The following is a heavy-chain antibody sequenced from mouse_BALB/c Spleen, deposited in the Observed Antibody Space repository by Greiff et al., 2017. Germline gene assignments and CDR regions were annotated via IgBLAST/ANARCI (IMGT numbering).Heavy chain of an antibody. CDR1: GYAFTNYL. V-gene: IGHV1-54*01. D-gene: IGHD1-1*01. Sequence: VQLVESGAELVRPGTSVKVSCKASGYAFTNYLIEWVKQRPGQGLEWIGVINPGSGGTNYNEKFKGKATLTADKSSSTAYMQLSSLTSDDSAVYFCARSLLGFAYWGQGTLVTVSA. CDR3: ARSLLGFAY. J-gene: IGHJ3*01. CDR2: INPGSGGT.